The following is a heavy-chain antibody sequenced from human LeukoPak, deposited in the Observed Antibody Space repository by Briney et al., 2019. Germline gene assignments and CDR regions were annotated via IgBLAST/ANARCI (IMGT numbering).Heavy chain of an antibody. D-gene: IGHD6-13*01. CDR2: IYYSGST. V-gene: IGHV4-39*07. CDR3: ARAPPYGRTWSKGVIDY. CDR1: GGSISSSSYY. Sequence: SETLSLTCTVSGGSISSSSYYWGWIRQPPGKGLEWIGSIYYSGSTYYNPSLKSRVTISVDTSKNQFSLILSSVTAADTAVYYCARAPPYGRTWSKGVIDYWGQGTLVTVSS. J-gene: IGHJ4*02.